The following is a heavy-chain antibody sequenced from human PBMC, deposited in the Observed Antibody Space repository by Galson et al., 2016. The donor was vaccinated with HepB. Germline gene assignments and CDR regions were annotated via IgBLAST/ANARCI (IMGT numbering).Heavy chain of an antibody. D-gene: IGHD3-22*01. CDR2: ISYDGSNK. J-gene: IGHJ1*01. V-gene: IGHV3-30-3*01. CDR1: GFTFRKYA. Sequence: LRLSCAASGFTFRKYAMHWVRQAPGKGLEWVAVISYDGSNKYYADSVKGRFTISRDNSKNTLSLHMNSLRAEDTAVYYCARDSDYYDSSGYFQYWGQGTLVTVSS. CDR3: ARDSDYYDSSGYFQY.